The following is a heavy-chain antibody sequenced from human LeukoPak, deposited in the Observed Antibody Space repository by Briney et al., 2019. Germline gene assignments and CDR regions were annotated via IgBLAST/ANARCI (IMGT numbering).Heavy chain of an antibody. Sequence: ETGGSLRLSCAASGFTVSSNYMSWVRQAPGKGLEWVSAISGSGGSTYYADSVKGRFTISRDNSKNTLYLQMNSLRAEDTAVYYCAKSHYDILTGYYNFDYWGQGTLVTVSS. CDR1: GFTVSSNY. CDR2: ISGSGGST. CDR3: AKSHYDILTGYYNFDY. J-gene: IGHJ4*02. D-gene: IGHD3-9*01. V-gene: IGHV3-23*01.